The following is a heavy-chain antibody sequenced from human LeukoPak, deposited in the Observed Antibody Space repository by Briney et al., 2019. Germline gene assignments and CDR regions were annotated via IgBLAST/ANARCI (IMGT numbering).Heavy chain of an antibody. CDR3: ARALTSRNPDY. CDR2: IYYSGST. CDR1: GGSISSGDYY. V-gene: IGHV4-30-4*01. Sequence: SETLSLTCTVSGGSISSGDYYWSWIRQPPGKGLEWIGYIYYSGSTYYNPSLKSRVTISVDTSKNQFSLKLGSVTAADTAVYYCARALTSRNPDYWGQGTLVTVSS. J-gene: IGHJ4*02. D-gene: IGHD3-9*01.